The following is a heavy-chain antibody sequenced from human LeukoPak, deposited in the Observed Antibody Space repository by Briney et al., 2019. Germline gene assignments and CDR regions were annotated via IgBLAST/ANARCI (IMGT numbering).Heavy chain of an antibody. D-gene: IGHD6-19*01. CDR2: INSDGSST. CDR3: EREGIAVAGITWFDP. V-gene: IGHV3-74*01. CDR1: GFTFSIYW. Sequence: GGSLRLSCAASGFTFSIYWMHCVRQAPGKGLVWFSRINSDGSSTIYAYSVKGRFTISSDNAKNTLYLQMNSLRAEETAVYYCEREGIAVAGITWFDPWGQGTLVTVSS. J-gene: IGHJ5*02.